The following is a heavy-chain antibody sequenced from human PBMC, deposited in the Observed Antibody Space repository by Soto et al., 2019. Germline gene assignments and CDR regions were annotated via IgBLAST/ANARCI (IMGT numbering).Heavy chain of an antibody. CDR2: IFYSEST. J-gene: IGHJ3*02. CDR1: GGSISSPNYY. Sequence: SETLSLTCTVSGGSISSPNYYWSWIRQHPGKGLEWIGYIFYSESTYYNPSLKSRVTISLDTSKRQFSLRLSSVTAADTAVYYCARDTPFAGYYDRSTDSFDIWGQGTVVTVSS. CDR3: ARDTPFAGYYDRSTDSFDI. D-gene: IGHD3-22*01. V-gene: IGHV4-31*03.